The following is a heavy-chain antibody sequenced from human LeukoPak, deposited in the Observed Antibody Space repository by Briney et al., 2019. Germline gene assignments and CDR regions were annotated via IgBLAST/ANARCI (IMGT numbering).Heavy chain of an antibody. CDR2: MNPNSGNT. V-gene: IGHV1-8*01. CDR3: ARLVPAAIALDYYYYMDV. Sequence: ASVRVSCKASGYTFTSYDINWVRQATGQGLEWMGWMNPNSGNTGYAQKFQGRVTMTRNTSISTAYMELSSLRSEDTAVYYCARLVPAAIALDYYYYMDVWGKGTTVTISS. CDR1: GYTFTSYD. D-gene: IGHD2-2*02. J-gene: IGHJ6*03.